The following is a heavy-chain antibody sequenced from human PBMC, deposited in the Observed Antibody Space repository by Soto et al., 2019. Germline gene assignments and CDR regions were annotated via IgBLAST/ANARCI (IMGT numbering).Heavy chain of an antibody. CDR2: ISGNGGST. CDR1: GFTFSSYA. Sequence: EVQLLESGGGLVKPGGSLRLSCAASGFTFSSYALSWVRQAPGKGLEWVSAISGNGGSTYYADSVKGRFTLSRDNSKNTLYLQMNSLRAEDKSVYYCAKNGYSSNWPLDYWGEGTLVIVSS. CDR3: AKNGYSSNWPLDY. J-gene: IGHJ4*02. D-gene: IGHD6-13*01. V-gene: IGHV3-23*01.